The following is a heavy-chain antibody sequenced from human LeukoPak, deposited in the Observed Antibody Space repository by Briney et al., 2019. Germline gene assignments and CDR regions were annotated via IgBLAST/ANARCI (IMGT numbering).Heavy chain of an antibody. J-gene: IGHJ5*02. CDR1: GFIFNNYA. V-gene: IGHV3-9*01. D-gene: IGHD5-18*01. Sequence: PGGSLRLSCAGSGFIFNNYAMHWVRQAPGKGLEWVSGISWNSGSIGYADSVKGRFTISRDNAKNSLYLQMNSLRAEDTALYYCARVVTYYNWFDPWGQGTLVTVSS. CDR2: ISWNSGSI. CDR3: ARVVTYYNWFDP.